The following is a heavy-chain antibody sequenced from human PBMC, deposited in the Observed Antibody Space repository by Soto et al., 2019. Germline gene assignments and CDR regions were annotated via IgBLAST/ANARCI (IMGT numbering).Heavy chain of an antibody. J-gene: IGHJ4*02. D-gene: IGHD3-16*02. CDR1: GGPISSGDYY. V-gene: IGHV4-30-4*01. CDR2: IYYSGST. CDR3: ARGRLGELSL. Sequence: NPSETLSLTCTVSGGPISSGDYYWSWIRQPPGKGLEWIGYIYYSGSTYYNPSLKSRVTISVDTSKNQFSLKLSSVTAADTAVYYCARGRLGELSLWGQGTLVTVSS.